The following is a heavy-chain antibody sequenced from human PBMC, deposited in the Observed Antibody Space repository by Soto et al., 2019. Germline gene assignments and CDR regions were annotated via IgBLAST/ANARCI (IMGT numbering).Heavy chain of an antibody. J-gene: IGHJ4*02. CDR2: ISKDGDKK. Sequence: GGSLRLSCAASGFTFSNYSMHWVRQAPGKGLEWVAVISKDGDKKYYAGSVKGRFTISRDNSKNTLYLQMNSLRPEDTAVHYCAREWSVANPGYWGQGTQVTVSS. CDR1: GFTFSNYS. V-gene: IGHV3-30-3*01. CDR3: AREWSVANPGY. D-gene: IGHD5-12*01.